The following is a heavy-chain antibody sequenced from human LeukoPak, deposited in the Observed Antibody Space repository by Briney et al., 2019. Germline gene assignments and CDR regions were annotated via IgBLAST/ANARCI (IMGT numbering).Heavy chain of an antibody. V-gene: IGHV3-23*01. CDR3: ANSRAYFDY. CDR2: ISGSGGST. J-gene: IGHJ4*02. D-gene: IGHD3-10*01. Sequence: GGSLRLSCAASGFTFSSYAMSWVRQAPGKGLEWVSAISGSGGSTYYPDPVKGRLTISRDNSKNTLYLQMNSLRAEDTAVYYCANSRAYFDYWGQGTLVTVSS. CDR1: GFTFSSYA.